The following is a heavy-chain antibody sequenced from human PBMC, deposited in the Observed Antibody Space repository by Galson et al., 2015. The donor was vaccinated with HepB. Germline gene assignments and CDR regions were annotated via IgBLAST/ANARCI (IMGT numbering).Heavy chain of an antibody. Sequence: SLRLSCAASGFTFSSYSMNWVRQAPGKGLEWVSSISSSSSYIYYADSVKGRFTISRDNAKNSLYLQMNSLRAEDTAVYYCARERDEWELHYFGYWGQGTLVTVSS. CDR1: GFTFSSYS. CDR3: ARERDEWELHYFGY. V-gene: IGHV3-21*01. CDR2: ISSSSSYI. D-gene: IGHD1-26*01. J-gene: IGHJ4*02.